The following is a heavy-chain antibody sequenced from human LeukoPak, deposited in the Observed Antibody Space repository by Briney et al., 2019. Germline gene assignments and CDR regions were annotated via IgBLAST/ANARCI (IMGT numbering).Heavy chain of an antibody. J-gene: IGHJ2*01. D-gene: IGHD6-13*01. Sequence: GGSLRLSCAASGFTFSSYAMHWVRQAPGKGLEWVAVISYDGSNKYYADSVKGRFTISRDNSKNTLYLQMNSLRAEDTAVYYCARDREAAGMKDLWGRGTLVTVSS. CDR1: GFTFSSYA. CDR2: ISYDGSNK. V-gene: IGHV3-30-3*01. CDR3: ARDREAAGMKDL.